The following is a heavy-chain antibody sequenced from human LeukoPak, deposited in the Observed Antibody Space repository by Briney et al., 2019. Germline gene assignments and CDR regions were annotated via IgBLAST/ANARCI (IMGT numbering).Heavy chain of an antibody. V-gene: IGHV3-9*03. Sequence: QPGGSLRLSCAASGFNFRSYAMHWVRQAPGKGLEWVSGISWNSGSIGYADSVKGRFTISRDNAKNSLYLQMNSLRAEDMALYYCAKGSSSGWHQGGDYWGQGTLVTVSS. CDR2: ISWNSGSI. CDR1: GFNFRSYA. J-gene: IGHJ4*02. CDR3: AKGSSSGWHQGGDY. D-gene: IGHD6-19*01.